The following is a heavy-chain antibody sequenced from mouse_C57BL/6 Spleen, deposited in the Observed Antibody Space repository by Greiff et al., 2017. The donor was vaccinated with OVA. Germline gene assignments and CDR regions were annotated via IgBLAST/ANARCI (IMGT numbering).Heavy chain of an antibody. CDR2: INPGSGGT. CDR1: GYAFTNYL. CDR3: ARSGVYYGSNSSFDY. J-gene: IGHJ2*01. Sequence: QVQLQQSGAELVRPGTSVKVSCKASGYAFTNYLIEWVKQRPGQGLEWIGVINPGSGGTNYNEKFKGKATLTADKSSSTAYMQLSSLTSEDSAVYFCARSGVYYGSNSSFDYWGQGTTLTVSS. D-gene: IGHD1-1*01. V-gene: IGHV1-54*01.